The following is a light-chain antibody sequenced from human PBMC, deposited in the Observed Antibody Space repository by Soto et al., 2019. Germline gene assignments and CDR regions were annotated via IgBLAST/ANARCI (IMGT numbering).Light chain of an antibody. CDR1: SSDVGAYNY. V-gene: IGLV2-14*01. J-gene: IGLJ1*01. CDR2: DVS. CDR3: SSYTITSRV. Sequence: QSVLTQPASVSGSPGQSITISCTGTSSDVGAYNYVSWYQQHPGKAPRLMIYDVSTRPSGVSDRLSGSKSGNTASLTISGLQAEDDADYYCSSYTITSRVFGTGTKVTVL.